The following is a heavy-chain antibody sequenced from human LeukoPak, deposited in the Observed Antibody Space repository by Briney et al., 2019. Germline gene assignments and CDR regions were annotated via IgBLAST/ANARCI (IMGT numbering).Heavy chain of an antibody. CDR3: AELGITMIGGV. J-gene: IGHJ6*04. CDR1: GFTFSSYA. CDR2: ISYDGSNK. V-gene: IGHV3-30*04. Sequence: GGSLRLSCAASGFTFSSYAMHWVRQAPGKGLEWVAVISYDGSNKYYADSVKGRFTISRDNAKNSLYLQMNSLRAEDMAVYYCAELGITMIGGVWGKGTTVTISS. D-gene: IGHD3-10*02.